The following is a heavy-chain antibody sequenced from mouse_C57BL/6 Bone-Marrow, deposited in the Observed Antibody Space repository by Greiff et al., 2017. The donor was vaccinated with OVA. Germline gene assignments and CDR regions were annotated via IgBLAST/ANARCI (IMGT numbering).Heavy chain of an antibody. V-gene: IGHV5-12*01. CDR3: ARHGDSLDY. Sequence: EVKLVESGGGLVQPGGSLKLSCAASGFTFSDYYMYWVRQTPEQRLEWVGYISTGGGSTYYPDTVKGRFTISRDNAKTTLYLQMSRLKSEDTAVYYCARHGDSLDYWGQGTTLTVSS. J-gene: IGHJ2*01. CDR2: ISTGGGST. D-gene: IGHD3-3*01. CDR1: GFTFSDYY.